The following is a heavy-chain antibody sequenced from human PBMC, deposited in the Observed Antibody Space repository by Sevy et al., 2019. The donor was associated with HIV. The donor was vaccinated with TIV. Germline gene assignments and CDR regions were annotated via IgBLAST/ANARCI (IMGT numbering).Heavy chain of an antibody. CDR1: GFRVSTHA. D-gene: IGHD6-19*01. J-gene: IGHJ4*02. Sequence: GGSLRLSCAASGFRVSTHAMHWVRRAPGKGLEWVALRSYDGSSKDYADSVKGRLTISRDNSKNTLYLQMSSLRPDDTAVYYCTTDAGYSTGWYPSDYWGQGTLVTVSS. V-gene: IGHV3-30-3*01. CDR2: RSYDGSSK. CDR3: TTDAGYSTGWYPSDY.